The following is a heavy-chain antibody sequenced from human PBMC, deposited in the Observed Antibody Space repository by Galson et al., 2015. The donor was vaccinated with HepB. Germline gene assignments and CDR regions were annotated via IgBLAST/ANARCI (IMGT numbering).Heavy chain of an antibody. D-gene: IGHD3-3*01. CDR2: IRSKPYGETT. V-gene: IGHV3-49*03. CDR3: SREARVWSGYYKGASDI. CDR1: GFTFGDYA. J-gene: IGHJ3*02. Sequence: SLRLSCAASGFTFGDYAMSWFRQAPGKGLEWVGFIRSKPYGETTESAASVKGRFTISRDDSKSIAYLQMNSLKTEDTAVYYCSREARVWSGYYKGASDIWGQGTMVTVSS.